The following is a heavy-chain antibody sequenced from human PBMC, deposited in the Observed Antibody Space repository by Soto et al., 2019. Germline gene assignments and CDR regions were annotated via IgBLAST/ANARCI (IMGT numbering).Heavy chain of an antibody. D-gene: IGHD6-19*01. CDR1: GYTFTSSD. J-gene: IGHJ4*02. CDR2: MNPNSGNT. Sequence: QVQLVQSGAEVKKPGASVKVSCKASGYTFTSSDINWVRQATGQGREWMGWMNPNSGNTGYAQKFQGRVPMTRNTSIRTAYMELSSLRYEDTAVYYCARGRGHRRGWYGDDWGQGTLVTVSS. CDR3: ARGRGHRRGWYGDD. V-gene: IGHV1-8*01.